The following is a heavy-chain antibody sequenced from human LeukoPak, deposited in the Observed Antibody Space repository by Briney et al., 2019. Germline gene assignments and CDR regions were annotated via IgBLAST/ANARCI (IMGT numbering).Heavy chain of an antibody. CDR1: GGSISSGSYY. J-gene: IGHJ4*02. V-gene: IGHV4-61*02. CDR3: ARLKKRITMVRGVVGRFDY. CDR2: IYTSGST. D-gene: IGHD3-10*01. Sequence: SETLSLTCTVSGGSISSGSYYWSWIRQPAGKGLEWIGRIYTSGSTNYNPSLKSRVTISVDTSKNQFSLKLSSVTAADTAVYYCARLKKRITMVRGVVGRFDYWGQGTLVTVSS.